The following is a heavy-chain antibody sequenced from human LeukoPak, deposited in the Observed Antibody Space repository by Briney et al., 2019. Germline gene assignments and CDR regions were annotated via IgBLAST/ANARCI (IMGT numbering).Heavy chain of an antibody. J-gene: IGHJ4*02. CDR3: AFQGVTAGLINSGYDY. V-gene: IGHV4-34*01. Sequence: SETLSLTCAVYGGSFSGYYWSWIRQPPGKGLGWIGEINHSGSTNYNPSLKSRVTISVDTSKNQFSLKLSSVTAADTAVYYCAFQGVTAGLINSGYDYWGQGTLVTVSS. D-gene: IGHD3-10*01. CDR1: GGSFSGYY. CDR2: INHSGST.